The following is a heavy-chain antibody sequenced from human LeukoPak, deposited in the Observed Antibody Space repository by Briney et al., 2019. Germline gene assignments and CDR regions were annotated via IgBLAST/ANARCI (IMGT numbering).Heavy chain of an antibody. J-gene: IGHJ4*02. Sequence: SSETLSLTCTVSGGSISSYYWSWIRQPPGKGLEWIGSIYYSGSTYYNPSLKSRVTISVDTSKNQFSLKLRSVTAADTAVYYCASISGSYGPLDHWGQGTLVTVSS. V-gene: IGHV4-59*05. CDR3: ASISGSYGPLDH. D-gene: IGHD1-26*01. CDR2: IYYSGST. CDR1: GGSISSYY.